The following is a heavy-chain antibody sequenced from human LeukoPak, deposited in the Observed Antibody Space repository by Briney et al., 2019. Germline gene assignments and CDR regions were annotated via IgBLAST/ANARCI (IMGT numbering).Heavy chain of an antibody. D-gene: IGHD6-13*01. CDR3: ARSSSWTHYYYYGMDV. V-gene: IGHV3-11*01. CDR2: ISSSGITI. CDR1: GFTFSDYY. J-gene: IGHJ6*02. Sequence: GGSLRLSCAASGFTFSDYYMSWIRQAPGKGLEWVSYISSSGITIYYADSVKGRFTISRDNAKNSLYLQMNSLRAEDTAVYYCARSSSWTHYYYYGMDVWGQGTTVTVSS.